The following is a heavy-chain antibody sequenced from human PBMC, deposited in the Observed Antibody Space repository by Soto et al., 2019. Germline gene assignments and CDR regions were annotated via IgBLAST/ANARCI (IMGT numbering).Heavy chain of an antibody. CDR3: ARAGSGSYYSIYYYYGMDA. D-gene: IGHD3-10*01. CDR2: IYYSGST. J-gene: IGHJ6*02. CDR1: GGSISSYY. V-gene: IGHV4-59*01. Sequence: SETLSLTCTVSGGSISSYYWSWIRQPPGKGLEWIGYIYYSGSTNYNPSLKSRVTISVDTSKNQFSLKLSSVTAADTAVYYCARAGSGSYYSIYYYYGMDAWGQGTTVTVSS.